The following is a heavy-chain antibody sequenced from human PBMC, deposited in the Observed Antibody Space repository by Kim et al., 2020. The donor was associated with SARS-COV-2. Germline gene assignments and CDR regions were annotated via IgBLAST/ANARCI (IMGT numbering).Heavy chain of an antibody. V-gene: IGHV1-46*01. CDR1: GYTFTSYY. CDR2: IIPSGGST. D-gene: IGHD2-15*01. CDR3: AIRGYCSGGSCYSGFDP. Sequence: ASVKVSCKASGYTFTSYYMHWVRQAPGQGLEWMGIIIPSGGSTSYAQKFQGRVTMTRDTSTSTVYMELSSLRSEDTAVYYCAIRGYCSGGSCYSGFDPWGQGTLVTVSS. J-gene: IGHJ5*02.